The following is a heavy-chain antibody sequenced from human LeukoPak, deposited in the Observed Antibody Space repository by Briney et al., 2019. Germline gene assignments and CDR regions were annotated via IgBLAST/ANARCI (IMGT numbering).Heavy chain of an antibody. CDR1: RYTFTRYS. Sequence: APVKVSCKASRYTFTRYSISTVRQAPGQGLECMGWLSAYNGNTIYAQKLKARVTMPTDTSTNTADVDLSCLQSHDTAVSYCARVSYCSGGSCYFEYWGQGTLVT. J-gene: IGHJ4*03. CDR3: ARVSYCSGGSCYFEY. D-gene: IGHD2-15*01. V-gene: IGHV1-18*01. CDR2: LSAYNGNT.